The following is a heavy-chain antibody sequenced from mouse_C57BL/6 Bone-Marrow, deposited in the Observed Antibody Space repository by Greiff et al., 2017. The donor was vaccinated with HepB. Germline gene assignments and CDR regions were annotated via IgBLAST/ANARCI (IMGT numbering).Heavy chain of an antibody. V-gene: IGHV5-4*01. Sequence: EVHLVESGGGLVKPGGSLKLSCAASGFTFSSYAMSWVRQTPEKRLEWVATISDGGSYTYYPDNVKGRFTISRDNAKNNLYLQMSHLKSEDTAMYYCARGLNSPFAYWGQGTLVTVSA. CDR1: GFTFSSYA. CDR3: ARGLNSPFAY. D-gene: IGHD1-3*01. J-gene: IGHJ3*01. CDR2: ISDGGSYT.